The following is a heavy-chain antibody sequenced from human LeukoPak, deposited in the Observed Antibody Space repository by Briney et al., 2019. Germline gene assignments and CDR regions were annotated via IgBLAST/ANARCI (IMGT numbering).Heavy chain of an antibody. Sequence: GGSLRLSCAASGFTFSSYEMNWVRQAPGKGLEWVSYISSSGSTIYYADSVKGRFTISRDNAKNSLYLQMNSLRAEDTAVYYCARDVLTVVKGANYWGQGTLVTVSS. CDR3: ARDVLTVVKGANY. V-gene: IGHV3-48*03. CDR2: ISSSGSTI. D-gene: IGHD4-23*01. CDR1: GFTFSSYE. J-gene: IGHJ4*02.